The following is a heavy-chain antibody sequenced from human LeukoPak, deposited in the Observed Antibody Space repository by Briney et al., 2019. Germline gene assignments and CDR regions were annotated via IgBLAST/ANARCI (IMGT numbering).Heavy chain of an antibody. V-gene: IGHV4-38-2*02. J-gene: IGHJ5*02. D-gene: IGHD6-13*01. Sequence: SETLSLTCTVSGYSISSGYYWGWIRQPPGKGLEWIGSIYHSGSTYYNPSLKSRVTISVDRSKNQFSLKLNSVTAADTAVYYCARNAIAAAGTIFWFDPWGQGTLVTVSS. CDR1: GYSISSGYY. CDR2: IYHSGST. CDR3: ARNAIAAAGTIFWFDP.